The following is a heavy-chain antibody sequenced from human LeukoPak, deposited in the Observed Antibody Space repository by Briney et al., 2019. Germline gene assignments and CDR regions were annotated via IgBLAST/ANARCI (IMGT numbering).Heavy chain of an antibody. CDR3: AMTYGQLLPDY. D-gene: IGHD2-2*01. J-gene: IGHJ4*02. Sequence: ASVKVSCKASGYNFNDYYIHWVRQAPGQGLEWMGIINPSGGSTSYAQKFQGRVTMTRDTSTSTVYMELSSLRSEDTAVYYCAMTYGQLLPDYWGQGTLVTVSS. CDR1: GYNFNDYY. V-gene: IGHV1-46*02. CDR2: INPSGGST.